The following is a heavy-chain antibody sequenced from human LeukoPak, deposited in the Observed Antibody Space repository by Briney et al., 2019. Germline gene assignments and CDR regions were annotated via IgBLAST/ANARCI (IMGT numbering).Heavy chain of an antibody. CDR1: GYTFTSYA. Sequence: EASVKVSCKASGYTFTSYAIHWVRQAPGQRLEWMGWISAGNGNTKYSQNFQGRVTFISNTSATTAFMELSSLRSADAAVYYCARDSGSGSNDYWGQGTLVTVSS. V-gene: IGHV1-3*01. CDR2: ISAGNGNT. CDR3: ARDSGSGSNDY. D-gene: IGHD1-26*01. J-gene: IGHJ4*02.